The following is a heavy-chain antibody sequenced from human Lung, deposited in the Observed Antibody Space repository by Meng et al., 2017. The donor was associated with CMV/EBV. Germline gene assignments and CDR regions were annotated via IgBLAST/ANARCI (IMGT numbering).Heavy chain of an antibody. CDR3: ARDFSAVHNWFDA. Sequence: CAASGFNFSDSYMTWIRQAPGKGLEWVSYISSSGSIKKYADSVEGRFTISRDNAKKSLYLQMNSLRAEDTAFYYCARDFSAVHNWFDAWGRGTLVTVSS. J-gene: IGHJ5*02. CDR1: GFNFSDSY. D-gene: IGHD1-26*01. V-gene: IGHV3-11*04. CDR2: ISSSGSIK.